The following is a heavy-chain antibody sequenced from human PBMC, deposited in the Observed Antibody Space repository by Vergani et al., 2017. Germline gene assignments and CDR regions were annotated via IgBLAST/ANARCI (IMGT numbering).Heavy chain of an antibody. CDR3: ARVYPTITMIVLPGWFDP. V-gene: IGHV4-4*02. Sequence: QVQLQESGPGLVKPSGTLSLTCAVSGGSISSSNWWSWVRQPPGKGLEWIGEIYHSGSTNYNPSLKSRVTISVDTSKNQFSLKLSSVTAADTAVYYCARVYPTITMIVLPGWFDPWGQGTLVTVSS. D-gene: IGHD3-22*01. J-gene: IGHJ5*02. CDR1: GGSISSSNW. CDR2: IYHSGST.